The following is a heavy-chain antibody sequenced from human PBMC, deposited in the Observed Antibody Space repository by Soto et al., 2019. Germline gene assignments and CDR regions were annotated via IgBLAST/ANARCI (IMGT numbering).Heavy chain of an antibody. J-gene: IGHJ6*02. Sequence: GGSLRLSCAASGFSLSAYSMNWVRQAPGKGLEWVSSISSSSSYIYYADSVKGRFTISRDNAKNSLYLQMNSLRAEDTAVYYCAREXYDIVILVGTTYYGMDVWGPGTTVTVSS. CDR2: ISSSSSYI. V-gene: IGHV3-21*01. CDR1: GFSLSAYS. CDR3: AREXYDIVILVGTTYYGMDV. D-gene: IGHD2-15*01.